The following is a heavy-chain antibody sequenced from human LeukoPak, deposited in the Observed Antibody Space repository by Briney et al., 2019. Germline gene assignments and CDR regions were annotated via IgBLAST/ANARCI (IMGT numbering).Heavy chain of an antibody. Sequence: GGSLRLSCAASGFTVSSNYMSWVRQAPGKGLEWVSVIYSGGSTYYADYVKGRFTISRDNSKNTLYLQMNSLRAEDTAVYYCARDISSSSSGGYYYHMDVWGKGTTVTVSS. CDR1: GFTVSSNY. CDR3: ARDISSSSSGGYYYHMDV. CDR2: IYSGGST. V-gene: IGHV3-53*01. D-gene: IGHD6-6*01. J-gene: IGHJ6*03.